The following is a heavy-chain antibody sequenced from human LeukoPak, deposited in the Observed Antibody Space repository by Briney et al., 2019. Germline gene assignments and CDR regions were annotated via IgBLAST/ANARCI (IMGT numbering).Heavy chain of an antibody. V-gene: IGHV4-39*01. Sequence: SETLSLTCTVSGGSISSSSYYWGWIRQPPGKGLEWIGSIYYSGSTYYNPSLKSRVTISVDTSKNQFSLKLSSVTAADTAVYYCARGETPYMIIVVTLFDYWGQGTLVTVSS. J-gene: IGHJ4*02. CDR2: IYYSGST. D-gene: IGHD3-22*01. CDR1: GGSISSSSYY. CDR3: ARGETPYMIIVVTLFDY.